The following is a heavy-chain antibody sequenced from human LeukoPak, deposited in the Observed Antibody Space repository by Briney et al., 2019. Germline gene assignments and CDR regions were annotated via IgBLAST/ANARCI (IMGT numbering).Heavy chain of an antibody. CDR3: ARVPDADAFDI. J-gene: IGHJ3*02. CDR2: ISAYNGNT. V-gene: IGHV1-18*01. Sequence: ASVKVSCKASGYTFASYGISWVRQAPGQGLEWMGWISAYNGNTNYAKKLQGRVTITTETSTSTAYMEMRSLRSDDTAVYYCARVPDADAFDIWGQGTMVTVAS. CDR1: GYTFASYG.